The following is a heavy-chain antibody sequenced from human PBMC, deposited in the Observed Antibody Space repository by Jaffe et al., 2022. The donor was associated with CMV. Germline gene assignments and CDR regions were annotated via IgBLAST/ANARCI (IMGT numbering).Heavy chain of an antibody. J-gene: IGHJ4*02. CDR3: AKVQTWGGGFDY. D-gene: IGHD3-16*01. CDR1: GFTFRDYA. CDR2: ISWNSDTI. V-gene: IGHV3-9*01. Sequence: EVRLVETGGGLVQPGRSLRLSCATSGFTFRDYAMHWVRQTPGKGLEWVSGISWNSDTIGYADSVKGRFTISRDNAKNSLYLQMNSLRTEDTAFYYCAKVQTWGGGFDYWGQGTLVTVSS.